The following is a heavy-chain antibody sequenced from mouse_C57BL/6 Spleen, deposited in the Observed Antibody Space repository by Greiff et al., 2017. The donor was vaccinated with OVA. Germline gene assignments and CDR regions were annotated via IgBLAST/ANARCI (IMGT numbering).Heavy chain of an antibody. J-gene: IGHJ2*01. Sequence: VQLQQSGPVLVKPGASVKMSCKASGYTFTDYYMNWVKQSHGKSLEWIGVINPYNGGTSYNQKFKGKATLTVDKSSSTAYMELNSLTSEDSAVYYCAKIYDGYPYWGQGTTLTVSS. CDR3: AKIYDGYPY. D-gene: IGHD2-3*01. CDR2: INPYNGGT. V-gene: IGHV1-19*01. CDR1: GYTFTDYY.